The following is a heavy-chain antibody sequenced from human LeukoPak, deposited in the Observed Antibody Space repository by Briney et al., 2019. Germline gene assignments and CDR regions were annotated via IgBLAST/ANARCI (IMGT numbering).Heavy chain of an antibody. J-gene: IGHJ4*02. Sequence: TGGSLRLSCAASGFTFSTYGMHWVRQAPGKGLEWVSDISSSGSTVYYADSVKGRFTTSRDNAKNFLYLQMHSLRAEDTAVYYCSLLAVASPQDYWGQGTLVTVSS. CDR1: GFTFSTYG. CDR2: ISSSGSTV. V-gene: IGHV3-48*03. D-gene: IGHD6-19*01. CDR3: SLLAVASPQDY.